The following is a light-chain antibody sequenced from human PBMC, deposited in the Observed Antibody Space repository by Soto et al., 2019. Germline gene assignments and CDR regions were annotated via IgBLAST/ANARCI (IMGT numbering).Light chain of an antibody. CDR3: QQTFSRPYS. V-gene: IGKV1-39*01. Sequence: DIQMTQSPNSLSASVGDRVTITCRASQKIVTYLNWYQQKPGKAPNLLVYAASSSQSGVPSRFSGSGSGTDFTLTITTLHPEDFATYYCQQTFSRPYSIGQGTRLEI. CDR1: QKIVTY. CDR2: AAS. J-gene: IGKJ2*01.